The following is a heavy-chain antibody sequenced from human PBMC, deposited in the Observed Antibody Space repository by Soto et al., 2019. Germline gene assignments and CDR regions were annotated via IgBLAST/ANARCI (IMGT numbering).Heavy chain of an antibody. CDR2: ISGSGGSA. CDR3: VREASGWYSRGPFDF. Sequence: RRLSCAASGFSFSNYAMNWVRQAPGKGLEWVSVISGSGGSASYADSVQGRFTISRDNSNNTLYLQMNSLRAEDTAIYSCVREASGWYSRGPFDFWGRGTMVTVSS. CDR1: GFSFSNYA. J-gene: IGHJ3*01. V-gene: IGHV3-23*01. D-gene: IGHD6-19*01.